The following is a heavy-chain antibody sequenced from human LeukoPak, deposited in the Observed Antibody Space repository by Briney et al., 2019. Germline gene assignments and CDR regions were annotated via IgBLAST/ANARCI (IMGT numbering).Heavy chain of an antibody. V-gene: IGHV5-51*01. Sequence: GESLKISCKGSGYIFTTYWIGWVRQMPEKGLEWMGIIYPGDSDARYSPSFQGQVTISADKSISTAYLQWNSLKASDTAMYYCARRFSTTDPFDYWGQGTLVTVSS. CDR1: GYIFTTYW. CDR3: ARRFSTTDPFDY. J-gene: IGHJ4*02. CDR2: IYPGDSDA. D-gene: IGHD4-17*01.